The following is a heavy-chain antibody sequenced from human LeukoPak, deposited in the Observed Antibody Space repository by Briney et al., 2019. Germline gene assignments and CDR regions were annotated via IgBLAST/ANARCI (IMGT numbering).Heavy chain of an antibody. V-gene: IGHV3-48*03. J-gene: IGHJ4*02. D-gene: IGHD3-3*01. CDR2: ISSSGSTL. Sequence: PGGSLRLSCAASGFTFSSYEMNWVRQAPGKGLEWVSYISSSGSTLYYADSVKGRFTISRDNAKNSLYLQMNSLRAEDTAVYYCARGHDDPFDCWGQGTLVTVSS. CDR3: ARGHDDPFDC. CDR1: GFTFSSYE.